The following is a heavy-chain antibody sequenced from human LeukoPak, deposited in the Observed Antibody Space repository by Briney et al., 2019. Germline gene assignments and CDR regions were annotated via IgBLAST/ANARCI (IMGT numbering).Heavy chain of an antibody. CDR3: ARGAPAYNYDSSGPLNDY. Sequence: SETLSLTCTVSGGSISSYYWSWIRQPPGKGLEWIGYIYYSGSTNYNPSLKSRVTISVDTSKNQFSLKLSSVTAADTAVYYCARGAPAYNYDSSGPLNDYWGQGALVTVSS. CDR2: IYYSGST. J-gene: IGHJ4*02. D-gene: IGHD3-22*01. V-gene: IGHV4-59*01. CDR1: GGSISSYY.